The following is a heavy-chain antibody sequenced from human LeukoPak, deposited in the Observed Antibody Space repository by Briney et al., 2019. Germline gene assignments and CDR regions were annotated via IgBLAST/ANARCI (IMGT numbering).Heavy chain of an antibody. CDR2: ISYDGSNK. D-gene: IGHD3-3*01. CDR1: GFTFSSYG. CDR3: AKGERFLEWLLLAPDY. J-gene: IGHJ4*02. Sequence: GRSLRLSCAASGFTFSSYGMHWVRQAPGKGLEWVAVISYDGSNKYYADSVKGRFTISRDNSKNTLYLQMNSLRAEDTAVYYCAKGERFLEWLLLAPDYRGQGTLVTVSS. V-gene: IGHV3-30*18.